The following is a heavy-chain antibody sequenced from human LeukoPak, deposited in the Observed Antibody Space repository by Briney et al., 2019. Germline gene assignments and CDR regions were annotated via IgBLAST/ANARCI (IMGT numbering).Heavy chain of an antibody. CDR1: GYTFTSYD. V-gene: IGHV1-8*01. CDR2: MNPNSGNT. Sequence: ASVKVSCKASGYTFTSYDINWVRQATGQGLEWMGWMNPNSGNTGYAQKFQGRVTTTRDTSITTVYMELTRLRFDDTAVYYCARGRIVGTNANYYYYGMNVWGQGTTVTVSS. CDR3: ARGRIVGTNANYYYYGMNV. D-gene: IGHD1-7*01. J-gene: IGHJ6*02.